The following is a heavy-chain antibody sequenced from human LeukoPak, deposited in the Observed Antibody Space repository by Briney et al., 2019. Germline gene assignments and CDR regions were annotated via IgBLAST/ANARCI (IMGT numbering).Heavy chain of an antibody. V-gene: IGHV3-7*03. CDR3: ARGGGLDV. CDR2: INHNGNVN. CDR1: GFTFSSYW. J-gene: IGHJ6*02. Sequence: GGSLRLSCAASGFTFSSYWMNWARQAPGKGLEWVASINHNGNVNYYVDSVKGRFTISRDNAKNSLYLQMSNLRAEDTAVYFCARGGGLDVWGRGTTVIVSS. D-gene: IGHD3-16*01.